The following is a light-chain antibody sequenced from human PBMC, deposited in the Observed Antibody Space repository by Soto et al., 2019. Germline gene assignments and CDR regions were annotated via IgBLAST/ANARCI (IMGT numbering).Light chain of an antibody. J-gene: IGLJ3*02. CDR1: SGDVGGYNF. Sequence: QSVLTQPASVSGSPGQSITISCTGTSGDVGGYNFVSWYQQHPGEGPKLIIYEVTNRPSGVSDRFSGSKSGYTAYLTISGLQADDEGDYYCSSYSSKSTPVFGGGTKLTVL. CDR2: EVT. V-gene: IGLV2-14*01. CDR3: SSYSSKSTPV.